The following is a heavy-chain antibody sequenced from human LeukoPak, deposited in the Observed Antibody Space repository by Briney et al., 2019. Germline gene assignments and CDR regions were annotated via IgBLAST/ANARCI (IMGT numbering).Heavy chain of an antibody. CDR1: GVTFSNSA. J-gene: IGHJ3*02. CDR2: ITKSGDQT. D-gene: IGHD5-24*01. V-gene: IGHV3-23*01. CDR3: VKSAGKDGYRDVFDI. Sequence: GGSLRLSCVPSGVTFSNSALSWVRQAPGKGLEWVSTITKSGDQTHYADSVRGLFTISRDIFKNTLYLQMNSLRAEDTAVYHCVKSAGKDGYRDVFDIWGQGTVVTVSS.